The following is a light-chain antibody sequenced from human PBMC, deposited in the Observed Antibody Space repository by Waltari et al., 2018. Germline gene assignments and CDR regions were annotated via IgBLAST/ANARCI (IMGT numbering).Light chain of an antibody. J-gene: IGLJ3*02. CDR3: LIWHSSAWV. CDR1: SGINVDTYR. CDR2: YKSDSDK. V-gene: IGLV5-45*03. Sequence: QAVLTQPSSLSASPGASASLTCTLRSGINVDTYRIYWYQQKPGSHPQFLLKYKSDSDKQQGSGVPSRFSGSKDASANAGILLISGLQSEDEADYYCLIWHSSAWVFGGGTKLTVL.